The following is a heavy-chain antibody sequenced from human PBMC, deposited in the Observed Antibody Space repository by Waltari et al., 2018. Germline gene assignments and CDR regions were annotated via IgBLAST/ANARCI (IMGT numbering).Heavy chain of an antibody. CDR3: ARDRYCSGGSCYSGDYYYYYMDV. CDR2: IYTSGST. J-gene: IGHJ6*03. CDR1: GGSISSYY. Sequence: QVQLQESGPGLVKPSETLSLTCSVSGGSISSYYWSWIRQPAGKGLEWIGRIYTSGSTNYNPSLKSRVTMSVDTSQNQFSLKLRSVTAADTAVYYCARDRYCSGGSCYSGDYYYYYMDVWGKGTTVTISS. V-gene: IGHV4-4*07. D-gene: IGHD2-15*01.